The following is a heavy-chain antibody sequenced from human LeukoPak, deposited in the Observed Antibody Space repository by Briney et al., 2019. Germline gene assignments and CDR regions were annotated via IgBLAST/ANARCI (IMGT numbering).Heavy chain of an antibody. CDR3: ARDEERVRYYDYVWGSYLH. V-gene: IGHV1-46*01. Sequence: ASVKVSCRASGYTFTSYYMHWVRQAPGQGLEWMGIINPSGGSTSYAQKFQGRVTMTRDTSTSTVYMELSSLRSEDTAVYYCARDEERVRYYDYVWGSYLHWGQETLVTVSS. CDR1: GYTFTSYY. J-gene: IGHJ4*02. CDR2: INPSGGST. D-gene: IGHD3-16*02.